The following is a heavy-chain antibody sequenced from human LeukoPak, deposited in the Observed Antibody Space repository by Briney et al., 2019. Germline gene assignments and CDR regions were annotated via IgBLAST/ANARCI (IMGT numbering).Heavy chain of an antibody. CDR2: IRSSSSTI. V-gene: IGHV3-48*01. CDR1: GFTFSNYE. J-gene: IGHJ4*02. Sequence: PGGSLRLSCAASGFTFSNYEMNWVRQAPGKGLEWVSYIRSSSSTIYYADSVKGRFTISRDNAKNSLYLQMNSLRAEDTAVYYCARDGSGRVPEMSAPGYWGQGTLVTVSS. D-gene: IGHD3-10*01. CDR3: ARDGSGRVPEMSAPGY.